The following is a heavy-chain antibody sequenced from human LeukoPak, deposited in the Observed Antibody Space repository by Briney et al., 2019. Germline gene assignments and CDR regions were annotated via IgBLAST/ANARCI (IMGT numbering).Heavy chain of an antibody. CDR3: AREEGAPIAAANI. J-gene: IGHJ3*02. CDR1: GYIFTSYS. V-gene: IGHV1-18*01. Sequence: ASVKVSCKASGYIFTSYSISWVRQAPGQGLEWMGWISAYNGDTNYVQKFQSRVTMTTDTSTSTAYMELKSLRSDDTAVYYCAREEGAPIAAANIWGLGTKVTVSS. CDR2: ISAYNGDT. D-gene: IGHD6-13*01.